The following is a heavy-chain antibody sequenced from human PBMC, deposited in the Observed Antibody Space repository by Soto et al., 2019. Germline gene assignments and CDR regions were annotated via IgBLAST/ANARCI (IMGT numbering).Heavy chain of an antibody. CDR1: GGSVSSGGYH. D-gene: IGHD3-10*01. V-gene: IGHV4-31*03. Sequence: QVHLQESGPGLVKPLQTLSLTCTVSGGSVSSGGYHWSWIRQHPGKGLEWIGYIYYSGSTYYNPSLKSRVTVSLDTSANQFSLNLSSVTAADTAIYYCASYYYGSGSYFDYWGQGTLVTVSS. J-gene: IGHJ4*02. CDR3: ASYYYGSGSYFDY. CDR2: IYYSGST.